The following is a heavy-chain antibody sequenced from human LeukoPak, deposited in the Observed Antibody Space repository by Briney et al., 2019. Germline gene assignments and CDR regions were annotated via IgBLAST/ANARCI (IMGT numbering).Heavy chain of an antibody. J-gene: IGHJ6*03. Sequence: GGSLRLSCAASGFTFSSYSMNWVRQAPGKGLEWVSYISSSGSTIYYADSVKGRFTISRDNAKNSLYLQMNSLRAEDTAVYYCAKAPDYGGNPYYYMDVWGKGTTVTVSS. CDR3: AKAPDYGGNPYYYMDV. V-gene: IGHV3-48*04. D-gene: IGHD4-23*01. CDR1: GFTFSSYS. CDR2: ISSSGSTI.